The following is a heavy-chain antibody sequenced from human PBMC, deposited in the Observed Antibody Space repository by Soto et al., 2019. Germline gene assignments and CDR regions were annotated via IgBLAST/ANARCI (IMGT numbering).Heavy chain of an antibody. CDR1: GYSFAGYW. CDR2: IFPGDSDT. J-gene: IGHJ3*01. Sequence: PGESLKISCKGSGYSFAGYWIGWVRQMPGKGLDWMGGIFPGDSDTRYSPSFHGQVTISADKSISTAYLQWSSLKASDTAMYFCARLPGVRGVFDGFNVWGQGTMVTVSS. CDR3: ARLPGVRGVFDGFNV. V-gene: IGHV5-51*01. D-gene: IGHD3-10*01.